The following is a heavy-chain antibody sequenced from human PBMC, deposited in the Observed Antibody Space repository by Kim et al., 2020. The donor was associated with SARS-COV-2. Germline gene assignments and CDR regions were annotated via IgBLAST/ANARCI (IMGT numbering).Heavy chain of an antibody. D-gene: IGHD2-8*01. J-gene: IGHJ6*01. CDR2: ISYDGSNK. CDR1: GFTFSSYG. Sequence: GGSLRLSCAATGFTFSSYGMHWVRQAPGKGLEWVAVISYDGSNKYYADSVKGRFTISRDNSKNTLYLQMNSLRAEDTAVYYCAKAVGWVYNTWVGYGVH. V-gene: IGHV3-30*18. CDR3: AKAVGWVYNTWVGYGVH.